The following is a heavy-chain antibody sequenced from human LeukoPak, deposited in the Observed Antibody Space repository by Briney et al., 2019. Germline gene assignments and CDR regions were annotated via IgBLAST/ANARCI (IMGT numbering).Heavy chain of an antibody. Sequence: ASVKVSCKASGYTFSSYGISWVRQAPGQGLEWMGWISAYNGNTNFAQEFQGRDTMTTDTSTSTASVELRSLRSDDTAVYYCARDQGIYNHRIIDSWGQGTLVTVSS. CDR3: ARDQGIYNHRIIDS. D-gene: IGHD5-12*01. V-gene: IGHV1-18*01. CDR2: ISAYNGNT. J-gene: IGHJ4*02. CDR1: GYTFSSYG.